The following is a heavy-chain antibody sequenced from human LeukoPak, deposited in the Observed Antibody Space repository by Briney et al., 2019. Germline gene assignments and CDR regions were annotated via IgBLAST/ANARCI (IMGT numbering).Heavy chain of an antibody. J-gene: IGHJ4*02. CDR3: ARWADY. CDR2: IYHDGST. V-gene: IGHV4-30-2*01. Sequence: SQTLSLTCTVSGGSISSSGYYWSWIRQPPGKGLEWVGYIYHDGSTCYSPSLKSRVTISVDRSKNQLSLQLTSMTAADTAVYYCARWADYWGQGTLVTVSS. CDR1: GGSISSSGYY.